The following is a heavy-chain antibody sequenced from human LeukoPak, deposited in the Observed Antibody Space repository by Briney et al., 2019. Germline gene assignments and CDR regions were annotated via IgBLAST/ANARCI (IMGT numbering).Heavy chain of an antibody. CDR1: GFTFDDYG. V-gene: IGHV3-20*01. Sequence: GGSLRLSCAASGFTFDDYGMSWVRQAPGKGLEWVSGINWDGGSTGYADSVKGRFTISRDNAKNSLYLQMNSLRAEDTALYHCARGGSGSYPYYFDYWGQGTLVTVSS. D-gene: IGHD1-26*01. J-gene: IGHJ4*02. CDR2: INWDGGST. CDR3: ARGGSGSYPYYFDY.